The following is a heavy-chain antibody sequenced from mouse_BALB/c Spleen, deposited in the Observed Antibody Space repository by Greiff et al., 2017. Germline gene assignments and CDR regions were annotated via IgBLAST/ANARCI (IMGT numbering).Heavy chain of an antibody. Sequence: EVNVVESGGGLVKPGGSLKLSCAASGFTFSSYTMSWVRQTPEKRLEWVATISSGGSYTYYPDSVKGRFTISRDNAKNTLYLQMSSLKSEDTAMYYCTRDSLVPLDYWGQGTTLTVSS. CDR3: TRDSLVPLDY. V-gene: IGHV5-6-4*01. J-gene: IGHJ2*01. CDR1: GFTFSSYT. D-gene: IGHD6-5*01. CDR2: ISSGGSYT.